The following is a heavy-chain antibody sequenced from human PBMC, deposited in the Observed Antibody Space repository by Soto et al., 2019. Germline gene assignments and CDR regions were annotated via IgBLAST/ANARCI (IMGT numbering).Heavy chain of an antibody. CDR3: ARENYDFWSGYYFDY. CDR2: IYSGGST. CDR1: GFTVSSNY. D-gene: IGHD3-3*01. V-gene: IGHV3-66*01. J-gene: IGHJ4*02. Sequence: EVQLVESGGGLVQPGGSLRLSCAASGFTVSSNYMSWVRQAPGKGLEWVSVIYSGGSTYYADSVKGRFTISRDNSKNTLYPQMNSLRAEDTAVYYCARENYDFWSGYYFDYWGQGTLVTVSS.